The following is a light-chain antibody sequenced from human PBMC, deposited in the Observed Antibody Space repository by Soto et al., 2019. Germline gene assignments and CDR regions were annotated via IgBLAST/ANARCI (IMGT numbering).Light chain of an antibody. CDR3: QHYNTYSKA. CDR1: QSVSYW. CDR2: DGS. J-gene: IGKJ3*01. V-gene: IGKV1-5*01. Sequence: DIHLTQSPSNLSTSVGARVTITCRASQSVSYWLAWYQQKPGKAPNLLIYDGSTLASGVPPRFSGGGFGTEFTLNISSLQPDDSAMYYCQHYNTYSKAFGPGTRVEIK.